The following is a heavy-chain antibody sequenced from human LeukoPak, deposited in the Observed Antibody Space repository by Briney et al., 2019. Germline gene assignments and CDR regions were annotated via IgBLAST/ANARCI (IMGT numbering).Heavy chain of an antibody. Sequence: SETLSRTCTVSGDFIRSGYYWGWIRQPPGKGLEWIASIHHSGSTYYNPSLKNRVTISMDTSKNHFSLNLTSVTAADTAVYYCARDVGGSYSYDTWGQGTLVTVSS. CDR2: IHHSGST. D-gene: IGHD1-26*01. CDR3: ARDVGGSYSYDT. CDR1: GDFIRSGYY. V-gene: IGHV4-38-2*02. J-gene: IGHJ5*02.